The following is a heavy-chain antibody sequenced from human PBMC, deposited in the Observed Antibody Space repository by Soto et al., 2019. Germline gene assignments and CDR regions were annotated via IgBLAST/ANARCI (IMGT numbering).Heavy chain of an antibody. D-gene: IGHD6-19*01. CDR1: GDSIRSSNW. J-gene: IGHJ3*02. CDR2: IFHSGTA. V-gene: IGHV4-4*02. CDR3: VRDPTDSSVGSNALDI. Sequence: QVELQESGPGLVKPSGTLSLSCTVSGDSIRSSNWWSWVRQSPEKGLEWIGEIFHSGTANYNPSFKSRVTVSIDKSKNQFSLKLTSVTAADTAVYYCVRDPTDSSVGSNALDIWGQGKMVIVSS.